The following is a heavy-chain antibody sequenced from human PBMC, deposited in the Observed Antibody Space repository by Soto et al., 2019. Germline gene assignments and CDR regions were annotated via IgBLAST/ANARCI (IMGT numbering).Heavy chain of an antibody. V-gene: IGHV3-30*03. CDR3: TIVRVADSALDP. D-gene: IGHD3-10*02. CDR2: MSYDGSDT. CDR1: RVIFCNNV. J-gene: IGHJ5*02. Sequence: SRVIFCNNVMHWFRQTPGKGLEWVAFMSYDGSDTFYADSVKGRFTISRDNSKNTLFLHMSNLRAEDTAMYYCTIVRVADSALDPWGQGTMVP.